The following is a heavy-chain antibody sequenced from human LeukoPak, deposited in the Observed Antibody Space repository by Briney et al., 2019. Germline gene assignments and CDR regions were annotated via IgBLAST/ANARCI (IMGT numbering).Heavy chain of an antibody. CDR3: ARRGYRISDVCYGNDY. CDR1: GYNFANYW. D-gene: IGHD2-8*01. Sequence: GESLKISCKGSGYNFANYWIAWVRQMPGKGLEWMGIIYPGDSDTRYSPSFQGQVTISADKSISTAYLQWSSLKASDTAMYYCARRGYRISDVCYGNDYWGQGTLVTVSS. J-gene: IGHJ4*02. V-gene: IGHV5-51*01. CDR2: IYPGDSDT.